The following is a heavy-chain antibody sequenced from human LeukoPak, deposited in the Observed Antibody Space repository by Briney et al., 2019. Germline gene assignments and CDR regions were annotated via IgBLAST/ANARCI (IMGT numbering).Heavy chain of an antibody. CDR2: INHSGST. Sequence: SETLSLTCAVYGGSFSGYYWSWIRQPPGKGLEWIGEINHSGSTNYNPSLKSRVTISVDTSKNQFSLKLSSVTAADTAVYYCARGSRWLVTFFDYWGQGTLVTVSS. J-gene: IGHJ4*02. CDR1: GGSFSGYY. V-gene: IGHV4-34*01. CDR3: ARGSRWLVTFFDY. D-gene: IGHD6-19*01.